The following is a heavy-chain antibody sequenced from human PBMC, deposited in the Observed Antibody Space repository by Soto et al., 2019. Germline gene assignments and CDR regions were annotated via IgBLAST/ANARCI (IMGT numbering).Heavy chain of an antibody. CDR2: IYYSGST. V-gene: IGHV4-61*08. CDR3: ARDLGGYSYGYIGY. D-gene: IGHD5-18*01. Sequence: SETLSLTCTVSGGSISSGGYYWSWIRQHPGKGLEWIGYIYYSGSTNYNPSLKSRVTISVDTSKNQFSLKLSSVTAADTAVYYCARDLGGYSYGYIGYWGQGTLVTVSS. CDR1: GGSISSGGYY. J-gene: IGHJ4*02.